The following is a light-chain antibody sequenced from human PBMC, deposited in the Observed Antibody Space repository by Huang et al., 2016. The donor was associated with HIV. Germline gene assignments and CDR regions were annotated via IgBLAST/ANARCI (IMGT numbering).Light chain of an antibody. CDR2: GAS. V-gene: IGKV3-20*01. Sequence: EVALSQSPGTLSLSPGEGATLSCRASQIVSGNYLAWYQQRPGQAPRLLMYGASRRATGIPDRFSGSGSGTDFTLTVNTLEPEDVAVYYCHQYGTSPETFGQGTKVEIK. CDR1: QIVSGNY. J-gene: IGKJ1*01. CDR3: HQYGTSPET.